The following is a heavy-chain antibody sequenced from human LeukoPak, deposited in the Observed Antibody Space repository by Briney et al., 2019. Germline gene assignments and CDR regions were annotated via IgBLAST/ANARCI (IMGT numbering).Heavy chain of an antibody. CDR3: AKQRDYYDSSGYYSH. D-gene: IGHD3-22*01. CDR1: GFTFSSYG. Sequence: PGGSLRLSCAASGFTFSSYGMSWVRQAPGKGLEWVSAISGSGGSTYYADSVKGRFTISRDNSKNTLYLQMNSLRAEDTAVYYCAKQRDYYDSSGYYSHWGQGTLVTVSS. CDR2: ISGSGGST. V-gene: IGHV3-23*01. J-gene: IGHJ4*02.